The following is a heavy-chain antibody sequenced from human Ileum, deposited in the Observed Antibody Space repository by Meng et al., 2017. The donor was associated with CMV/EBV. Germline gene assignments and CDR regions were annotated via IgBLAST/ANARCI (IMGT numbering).Heavy chain of an antibody. CDR2: IYRGGST. V-gene: IGHV3-53*01. CDR1: GFTVSSDY. D-gene: IGHD2-2*02. J-gene: IGHJ5*02. Sequence: VRLVESGGGRIQPGWSLSISCEASGFTVSSDYISWVRQAPGKGLEWVSSIYRGGSTYYADSVKGRFTISRDNSKNSVYLQMNSLRAEDTAVYYCARSIRPLNPWFDPWGQGTLVTVSS. CDR3: ARSIRPLNPWFDP.